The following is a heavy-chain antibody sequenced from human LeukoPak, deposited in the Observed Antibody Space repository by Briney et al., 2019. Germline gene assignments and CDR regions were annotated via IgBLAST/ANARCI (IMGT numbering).Heavy chain of an antibody. CDR3: ARVGGYDWESVYDY. J-gene: IGHJ4*02. V-gene: IGHV4-61*02. Sequence: SQTLSLTCTVSGGSISSDSFHWSRHRPAAGQGLEWIVRIYTSGSTNYNPSLESRVTISVDTSKNQFSLKLNSVTAADTAVYYCARVGGYDWESVYDYGGQG. CDR2: IYTSGST. CDR1: GGSISSDSFH. D-gene: IGHD5-12*01.